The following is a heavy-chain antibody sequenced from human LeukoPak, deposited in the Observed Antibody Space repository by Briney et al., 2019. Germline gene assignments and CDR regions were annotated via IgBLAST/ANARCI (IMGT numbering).Heavy chain of an antibody. J-gene: IGHJ4*02. V-gene: IGHV3-30*02. CDR1: GFTFSSYG. CDR3: AKDPTSNYYDFWSGYYEDY. D-gene: IGHD3-3*01. Sequence: PGGSLRLSCAASGFTFSSYGMHWVRQAPGKGLEWVAFIRYDGSIKYYADSVKGRFTISRDNSKNTLYLQMNSLRAEDTAVYYCAKDPTSNYYDFWSGYYEDYWGQGTLVTVSS. CDR2: IRYDGSIK.